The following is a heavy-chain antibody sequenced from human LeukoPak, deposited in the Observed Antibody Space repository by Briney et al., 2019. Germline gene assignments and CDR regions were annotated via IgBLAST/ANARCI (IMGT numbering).Heavy chain of an antibody. J-gene: IGHJ6*03. CDR1: GGTFSTYV. V-gene: IGHV1-2*02. Sequence: ASVKVSCKASGGTFSTYVISWVRQAPGQGLEWMGWINPNSGGTNYAQKFQGRVTMTRDTSISTAYMELSRLRSDDTAVYFCAREEYYSGSYYYYYYMDVWGKGTTVTISS. D-gene: IGHD1-26*01. CDR2: INPNSGGT. CDR3: AREEYYSGSYYYYYYMDV.